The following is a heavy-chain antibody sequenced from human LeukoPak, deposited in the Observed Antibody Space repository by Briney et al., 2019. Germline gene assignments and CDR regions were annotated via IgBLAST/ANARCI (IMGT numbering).Heavy chain of an antibody. CDR2: IYYSGST. Sequence: RPSETLSLTCTVSGGSISSYYWSWIRQPPGKGLEWIGYIYYSGSTTYNPSLKSRVTISIDTSKNQFSLKLTSVTAADTALYYCARGANYGDYGLDAFDIWGQGTMFTVSS. CDR3: ARGANYGDYGLDAFDI. CDR1: GGSISSYY. V-gene: IGHV4-59*01. J-gene: IGHJ3*02. D-gene: IGHD4-17*01.